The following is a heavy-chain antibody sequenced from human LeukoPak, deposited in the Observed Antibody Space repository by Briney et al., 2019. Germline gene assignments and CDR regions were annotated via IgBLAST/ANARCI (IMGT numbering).Heavy chain of an antibody. CDR2: ISYDGSNK. CDR1: GFTFSSYA. D-gene: IGHD6-6*01. V-gene: IGHV3-30-3*01. Sequence: GGSPRLSCAASGFTFSSYAMHWVRQAPGKGLEWVAVISYDGSNKDYADSVKGRFTISRDNSKNTLYLQMNSLRAEDTAVYYCARDLHSSSFDYWGQGTLVTVSS. CDR3: ARDLHSSSFDY. J-gene: IGHJ4*02.